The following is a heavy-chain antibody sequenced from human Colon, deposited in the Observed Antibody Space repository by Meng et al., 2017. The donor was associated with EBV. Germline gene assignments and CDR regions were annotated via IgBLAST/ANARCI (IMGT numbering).Heavy chain of an antibody. CDR2: IHHTGYS. D-gene: IGHD4-17*01. J-gene: IGHJ5*02. CDR1: VDCIAVNAG. Sequence: VQRRDAAPGSWQALATLCVTLPVSVDCIAVNAGVSWSRQPPGTGLEWIGQIHHTGYSTFNPALERRVNMSVDKSKNQFFLTVRSVTASDTAVYYCARRDYGNYPLKSPWGQGVLVTVSS. CDR3: ARRDYGNYPLKSP. V-gene: IGHV4-4*03.